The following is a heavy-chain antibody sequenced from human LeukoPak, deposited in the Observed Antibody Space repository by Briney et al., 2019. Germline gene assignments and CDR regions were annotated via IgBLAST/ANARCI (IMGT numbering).Heavy chain of an antibody. V-gene: IGHV3-66*01. Sequence: AGGSLRLSCAASGFTFSSYAMSWVRQAPGKGLEWVSVIYSGGSTYYADSVKGRFTISRDNSKNTLYLQMNSLRAEDTAVYYCAKSDPVAAQGFDYWGQGTLVTVSS. J-gene: IGHJ4*02. CDR3: AKSDPVAAQGFDY. CDR2: IYSGGST. CDR1: GFTFSSYA. D-gene: IGHD2-15*01.